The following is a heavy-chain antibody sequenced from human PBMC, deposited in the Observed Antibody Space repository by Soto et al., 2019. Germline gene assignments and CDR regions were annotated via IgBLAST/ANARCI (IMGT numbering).Heavy chain of an antibody. CDR1: GYTFTSYG. J-gene: IGHJ4*02. V-gene: IGHV1-18*01. CDR2: ISAHNGNT. Sequence: QVHLVQSGAEVRKPGASVKVSCKGSGYTFTSYGITWVRQAPGQGLEWMGWISAHNGNTNYAQKLQGRVTVTRDTSTSTAYMELRSLRSDDTAVYYCVGGRYGDYWGQGALVTVSS. D-gene: IGHD1-1*01. CDR3: VGGRYGDY.